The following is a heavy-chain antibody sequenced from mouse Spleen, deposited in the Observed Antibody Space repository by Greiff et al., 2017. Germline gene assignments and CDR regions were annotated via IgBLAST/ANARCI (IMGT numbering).Heavy chain of an antibody. J-gene: IGHJ2*01. V-gene: IGHV1-52*01. CDR1: GYTFTSYW. CDR3: ATARATSYFDD. Sequence: QVQLQQPGAELVKPGSSVKLSCKASGYTFTSYWMHWVKQRPIQGLEWIGNIDPSDSETHYNQKFKDKATMTVDKSSSTAYMQLSSLTSEDSAVYYGATARATSYFDDWGQGTTLTVSS. CDR2: IDPSDSET. D-gene: IGHD3-1*01.